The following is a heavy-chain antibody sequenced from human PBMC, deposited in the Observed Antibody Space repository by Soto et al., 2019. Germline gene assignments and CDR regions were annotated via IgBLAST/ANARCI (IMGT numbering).Heavy chain of an antibody. J-gene: IGHJ4*02. CDR3: ARASSSSSAADY. V-gene: IGHV4-31*03. Sequence: QVQLQESGPGLVKPSQTLSLTCSVSGESISSGGYYWSAIRHHPGKGLEWIGYIYDSESAYYHRSLKSRVTISMETAKNHFAMRLSSVTAADTAVYYCARASSSSSAADYWGQGTLATVSS. D-gene: IGHD6-6*01. CDR2: IYDSESA. CDR1: GESISSGGYY.